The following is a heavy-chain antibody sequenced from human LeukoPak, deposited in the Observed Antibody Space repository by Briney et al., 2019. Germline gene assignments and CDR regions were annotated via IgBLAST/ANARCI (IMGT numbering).Heavy chain of an antibody. Sequence: SETLSLTCTVSGGSISSYYWSWIRQPPGKGLEWIGYIYYSGSTNYNPSLKSRVTISVDTSKNQFSLKLSSVTAADTALYYCARADYYDRSGPNWFDPWGQGTLVTVSS. CDR3: ARADYYDRSGPNWFDP. CDR1: GGSISSYY. J-gene: IGHJ5*02. CDR2: IYYSGST. V-gene: IGHV4-59*01. D-gene: IGHD3-22*01.